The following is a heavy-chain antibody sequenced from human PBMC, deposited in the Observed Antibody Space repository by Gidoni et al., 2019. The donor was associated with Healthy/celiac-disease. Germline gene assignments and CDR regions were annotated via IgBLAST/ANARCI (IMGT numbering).Heavy chain of an antibody. CDR2: IRSKAYGETT. V-gene: IGHV3-49*03. D-gene: IGHD2-21*01. CDR1: GFTFGAYA. J-gene: IGHJ3*02. Sequence: EVQLVESGGGLVQPGRSLRLACTASGFTFGAYAMSWLRQAPGKGLEWVGFIRSKAYGETTEYAASVKGRFTISRDDSKSIAYLQMNSLKTEDTAVYYCTRDGCGGDCYSPDAFDIWGQGTMVTVSS. CDR3: TRDGCGGDCYSPDAFDI.